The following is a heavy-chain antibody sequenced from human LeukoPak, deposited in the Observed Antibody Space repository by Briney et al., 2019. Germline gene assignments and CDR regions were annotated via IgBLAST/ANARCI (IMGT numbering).Heavy chain of an antibody. Sequence: ASVKVSCKASGYTFTGYYMHWVQQAPGRGLEWMGWINPNSGGTNYAQKFQGRVTMTRDTSISTAYMELSRLRSDDTAVYYCARGDEYSSLPVPDYWGQGTLVTVSS. CDR3: ARGDEYSSLPVPDY. J-gene: IGHJ4*02. D-gene: IGHD6-6*01. V-gene: IGHV1-2*02. CDR2: INPNSGGT. CDR1: GYTFTGYY.